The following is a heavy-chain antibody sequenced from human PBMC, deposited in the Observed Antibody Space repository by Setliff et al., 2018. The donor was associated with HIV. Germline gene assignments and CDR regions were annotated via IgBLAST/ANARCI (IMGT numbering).Heavy chain of an antibody. CDR1: GFSFSGYS. V-gene: IGHV3-48*04. CDR3: ARGPTGTSYYYYYMDV. CDR2: ISSSSSTI. Sequence: GGSLRLSCAASGFSFSGYSMNWVRQAPGRGLEWLSYISSSSSTIYYADSVKGRFTISRDNAKNSVYLQMHSLRAEDTAVYYCARGPTGTSYYYYYMDVWGKGTTVTVSS. J-gene: IGHJ6*03. D-gene: IGHD1-1*01.